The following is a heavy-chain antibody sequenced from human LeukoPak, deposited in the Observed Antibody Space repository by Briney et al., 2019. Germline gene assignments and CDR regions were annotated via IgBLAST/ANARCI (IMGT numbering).Heavy chain of an antibody. V-gene: IGHV1-18*01. CDR2: ISAYNGNT. CDR1: GYTFTSYG. J-gene: IGHJ4*02. D-gene: IGHD3-22*01. CDR3: ATSYHYDSSGYPNYFDY. Sequence: ASVMVSCKASGYTFTSYGITWVRQAPGQGLEWMGWISAYNGNTEYALKLQGRVTMTTDTSTNTAYMELRSLRSDDTAVYYCATSYHYDSSGYPNYFDYWGQGTLVTVSS.